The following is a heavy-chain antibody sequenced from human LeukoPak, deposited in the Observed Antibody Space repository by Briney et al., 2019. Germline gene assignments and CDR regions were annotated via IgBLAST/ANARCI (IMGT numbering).Heavy chain of an antibody. CDR3: ARDLSGSYGY. D-gene: IGHD1-26*01. J-gene: IGHJ4*02. V-gene: IGHV3-7*01. Sequence: GGSLRLSCAASGFTVSSNYMSWVRQAPGKGLEWVANIKQDGSEKYYVDSVKGRFTISRDNAKNSLYLQMNSLRAEDTAVYYCARDLSGSYGYWGQGTLVTVSS. CDR2: IKQDGSEK. CDR1: GFTVSSNY.